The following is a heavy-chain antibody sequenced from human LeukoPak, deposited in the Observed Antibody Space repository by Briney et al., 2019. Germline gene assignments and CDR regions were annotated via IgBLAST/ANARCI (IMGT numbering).Heavy chain of an antibody. D-gene: IGHD3-9*01. CDR1: GFTFSSYA. CDR2: ISYDGSNK. V-gene: IGHV3-30*04. J-gene: IGHJ4*02. CDR3: ARDKQYDILTGYFPGDY. Sequence: PGRSLRLSCAASGFTFSSYAMHRVRQAPGKGLEWVAVISYDGSNKYYADSVKGRFTISRDNSKNTLYLQMNSLRAEDTAVYYCARDKQYDILTGYFPGDYWGQGTLVTVSS.